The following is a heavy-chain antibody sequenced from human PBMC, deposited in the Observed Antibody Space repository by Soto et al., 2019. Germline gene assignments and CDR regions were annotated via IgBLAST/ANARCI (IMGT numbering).Heavy chain of an antibody. CDR1: GYTFNEYG. D-gene: IGHD3-3*01. J-gene: IGHJ5*02. CDR3: ARDKMRFFLGTPRFNWFDP. Sequence: ASVKVSCKSSGYTFNEYGIHWVRQAPGQRPEWMGWIDTHSGDTRYSQRFQDRLTLTRETSANTVYMNLGSLRPEDTAVYFCARDKMRFFLGTPRFNWFDPWGQGTLVTVSS. CDR2: IDTHSGDT. V-gene: IGHV1-3*04.